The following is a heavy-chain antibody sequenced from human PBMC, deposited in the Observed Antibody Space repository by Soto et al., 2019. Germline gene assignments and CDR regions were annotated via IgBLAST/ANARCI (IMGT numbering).Heavy chain of an antibody. J-gene: IGHJ4*02. CDR2: ISWDGGST. CDR3: ANIMHPQDPIDY. V-gene: IGHV3-43*01. Sequence: DVQLVESGGVVVQPGGSLRLSCAASGFTFDDYTMHWVRQAPGKGLEWVSLISWDGGSTYYADSVKGRFTISRDNSKNSLYLQMNSLRTEDTALYYCANIMHPQDPIDYWGQGTLVTVSS. D-gene: IGHD3-16*01. CDR1: GFTFDDYT.